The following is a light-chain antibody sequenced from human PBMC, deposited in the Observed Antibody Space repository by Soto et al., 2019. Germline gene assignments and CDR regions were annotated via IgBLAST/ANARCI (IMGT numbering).Light chain of an antibody. CDR1: SGHSSYA. Sequence: QSVLTQSPSASASLGASVKLTCTRSSGHSSYAIAWHQQQPEKGPRYLMKLNSDGSHSKGDGLPDRFSGSSSGAERYLTISRLQAEDEDDYYCQTWGTGIWVFGGGTQLTVL. CDR3: QTWGTGIWV. V-gene: IGLV4-69*01. J-gene: IGLJ3*02. CDR2: LNSDGSH.